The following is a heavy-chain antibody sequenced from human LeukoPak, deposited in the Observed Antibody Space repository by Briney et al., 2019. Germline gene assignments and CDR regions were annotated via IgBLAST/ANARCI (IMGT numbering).Heavy chain of an antibody. CDR1: RYTFTGYY. Sequence: ASVKVSCKASRYTFTGYYMHWVRQATGQGLEWMGWINPNSGGTNYAQKFQGRVTMTRDTSISTAYMELNRLRSDDTAVYYCARDVQQLANYYYYGLDVWGQGTTVIVSS. J-gene: IGHJ6*02. CDR3: ARDVQQLANYYYYGLDV. CDR2: INPNSGGT. D-gene: IGHD6-13*01. V-gene: IGHV1-2*02.